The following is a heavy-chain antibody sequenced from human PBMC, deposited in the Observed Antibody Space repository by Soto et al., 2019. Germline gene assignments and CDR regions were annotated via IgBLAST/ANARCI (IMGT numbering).Heavy chain of an antibody. Sequence: QVQVVESGGGVVQPGRSLRLSCAASGFTFSSYGMHWVRQAPGKGLEWVAVISYDGSNKYYADSVKGRFTISRDNSKNTLYLQMNSLRAEDTAVYYCAKDEGYGDKPIDYWGQGTLVTVSS. CDR1: GFTFSSYG. CDR2: ISYDGSNK. CDR3: AKDEGYGDKPIDY. J-gene: IGHJ4*02. D-gene: IGHD4-17*01. V-gene: IGHV3-30*18.